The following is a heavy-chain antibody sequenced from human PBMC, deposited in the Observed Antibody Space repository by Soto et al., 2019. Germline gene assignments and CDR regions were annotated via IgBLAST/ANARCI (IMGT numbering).Heavy chain of an antibody. CDR1: DGTISSWY. CDR2: IYYSGST. J-gene: IGHJ4*02. V-gene: IGHV4-59*08. D-gene: IGHD1-26*01. Sequence: QVQLQESGPGLVKPSETLSLTCTVSDGTISSWYWSWIRQPTGKGLEWIGYIYYSGSTNCNPSLKSRVTMSVDTSKNQFSLKLSSVTAADTAVYYCARRYGSAIDYWGQGTLVTVSS. CDR3: ARRYGSAIDY.